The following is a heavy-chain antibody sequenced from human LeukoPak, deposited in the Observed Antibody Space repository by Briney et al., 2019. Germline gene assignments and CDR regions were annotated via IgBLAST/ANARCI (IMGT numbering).Heavy chain of an antibody. V-gene: IGHV4-38-2*02. CDR3: ATSITRYYFDY. J-gene: IGHJ4*02. CDR1: GYSISSGYY. D-gene: IGHD3-3*01. Sequence: SETLSLTCTVSGYSISSGYYWGWIRQPPGKGLEWIGSIYHSGSTYYNPSLKSRVTISVDTSKNQFSLKLSSVTAADTAVYYCATSITRYYFDYWGQGTLVTVSS. CDR2: IYHSGST.